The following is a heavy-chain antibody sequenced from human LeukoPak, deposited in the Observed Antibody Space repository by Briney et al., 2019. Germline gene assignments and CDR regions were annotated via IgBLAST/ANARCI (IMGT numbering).Heavy chain of an antibody. CDR3: ARAPLPHSSGYYFDY. D-gene: IGHD6-19*01. Sequence: SQTLSLTCAISGDSVSSNSAAWNWIRQSPSGGLEWLGRTYYRSKWYNDYAVSVKSRIAINPDTSKNQSSLQLISVTPEDTAVYYCARAPLPHSSGYYFDYWGQGTLVTVSS. CDR2: TYYRSKWYN. J-gene: IGHJ4*02. CDR1: GDSVSSNSAA. V-gene: IGHV6-1*01.